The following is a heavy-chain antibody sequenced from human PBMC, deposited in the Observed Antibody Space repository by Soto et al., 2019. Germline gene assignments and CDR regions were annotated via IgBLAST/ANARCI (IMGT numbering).Heavy chain of an antibody. D-gene: IGHD2-2*01. CDR1: GFTLRGGR. Sequence: GSLRPSCATSGFTLRGGRMPLGRPGAGKGLVWVSRINMDGSSTNYADSVKGRFTISRDNAKNTLYLQMNSLRVDDTAVYFCARGPRGLYHHDYWGQGALVTVSS. V-gene: IGHV3-74*01. J-gene: IGHJ4*02. CDR2: INMDGSST. CDR3: ARGPRGLYHHDY.